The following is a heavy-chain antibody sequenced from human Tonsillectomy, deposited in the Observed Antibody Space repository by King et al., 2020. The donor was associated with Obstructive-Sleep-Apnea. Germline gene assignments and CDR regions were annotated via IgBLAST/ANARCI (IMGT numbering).Heavy chain of an antibody. Sequence: VQLVESGGGVVQPGRSLRLSCAASGFTFSSYGMHWVRQAPGKGLEWVAVIWYDGSNKYYADSVKGRFTISRDNSKNTLYLQKNSLRAEDTALYYCAKPQGIAVASFDYWGQGTLVTVSS. D-gene: IGHD6-19*01. J-gene: IGHJ4*02. CDR1: GFTFSSYG. CDR2: IWYDGSNK. CDR3: AKPQGIAVASFDY. V-gene: IGHV3-33*06.